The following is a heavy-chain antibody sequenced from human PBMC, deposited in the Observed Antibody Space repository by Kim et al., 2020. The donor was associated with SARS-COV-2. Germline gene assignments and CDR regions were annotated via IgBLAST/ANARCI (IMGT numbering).Heavy chain of an antibody. CDR2: IYYSGST. V-gene: IGHV4-39*01. D-gene: IGHD4-17*01. Sequence: SETLSLTCTVSGGSISSSSYYWGWIRQPPGKGLEWIGSIYYSGSTYYNPSLKSRVTISVDTSKNQFSLKLSSVTAADTAVYYCAKIDYGDYVNYWGQGTLVTVSS. J-gene: IGHJ4*02. CDR1: GGSISSSSYY. CDR3: AKIDYGDYVNY.